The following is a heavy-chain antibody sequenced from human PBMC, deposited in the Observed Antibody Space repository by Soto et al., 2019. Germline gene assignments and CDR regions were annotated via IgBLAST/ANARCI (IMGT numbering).Heavy chain of an antibody. CDR1: GFTFSSYA. D-gene: IGHD3-10*01. CDR3: ANDYYGSGFLDY. J-gene: IGHJ4*02. Sequence: GGSLRLSCAASGFTFSSYAMSWVRQAPGKGLECVSAISGSGGSTYYADSVRGRFTISRDNSKNTLYLQMNSLRAEDTAVYYCANDYYGSGFLDYWGQGTLVTVSS. CDR2: ISGSGGST. V-gene: IGHV3-23*01.